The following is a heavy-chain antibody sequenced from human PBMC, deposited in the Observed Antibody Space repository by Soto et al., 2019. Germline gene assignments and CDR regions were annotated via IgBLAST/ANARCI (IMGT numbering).Heavy chain of an antibody. CDR3: AKGGHRDYYDSSGYYYPLDY. J-gene: IGHJ4*02. CDR1: GGSVSGGVYY. V-gene: IGHV4-61*08. CDR2: IYYSGTT. Sequence: QVQLQESGPGLVKPSETLSLTCTVSGGSVSGGVYYWNWIRQPPGGRLEWIGYIYYSGTTAYNPSLKSRVTISLDTSKNQFSLKLSSVTAADTAVYYCAKGGHRDYYDSSGYYYPLDYWGQGTLVTVSS. D-gene: IGHD3-22*01.